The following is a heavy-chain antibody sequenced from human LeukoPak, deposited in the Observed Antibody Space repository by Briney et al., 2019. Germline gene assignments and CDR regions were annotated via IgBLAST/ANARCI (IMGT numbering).Heavy chain of an antibody. Sequence: GGSLRLSCAASGFTFSSYSMNWVRHAPGKGLEWVSSISSSSSYIYYADSVKGRFTISRDNAKNSLYLQMNSLRAEDTAVYYCARDGGGARRSYFDYWGQGTLVTVPS. CDR3: ARDGGGARRSYFDY. V-gene: IGHV3-21*01. CDR1: GFTFSSYS. J-gene: IGHJ4*02. CDR2: ISSSSSYI. D-gene: IGHD6-6*01.